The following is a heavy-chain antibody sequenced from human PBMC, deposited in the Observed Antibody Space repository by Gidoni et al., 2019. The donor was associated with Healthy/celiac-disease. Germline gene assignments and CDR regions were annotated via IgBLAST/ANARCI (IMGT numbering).Heavy chain of an antibody. D-gene: IGHD6-13*01. CDR1: GGSISSSSYY. CDR2: IHYSGST. J-gene: IGHJ6*02. CDR3: LAGTDYYYGMDV. V-gene: IGHV4-39*01. Sequence: QLPLQVSCPGLVKPSDTLSLTCPFSGGSISSSSYYWRWIRQPPGKGLEWSGSIHYSGSTDYNQSLKSRVTISIDRAKNQYSLKLRSVTAADADVYDGLAGTDYYYGMDVWGQGTTVTVSS.